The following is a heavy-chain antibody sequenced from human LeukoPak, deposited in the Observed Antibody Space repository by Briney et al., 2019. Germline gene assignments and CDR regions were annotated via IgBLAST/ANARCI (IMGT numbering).Heavy chain of an antibody. J-gene: IGHJ4*02. CDR2: ISYDGSNK. CDR3: VRGLGSGWYFPYDY. CDR1: GFTFSSYG. Sequence: GGSLRLSCAASGFTFSSYGMHWVRQAPGKGLEWVAVISYDGSNKYYADSVKGRFTISRDNAKNSLYLQMNSLRAEDTALYYCVRGLGSGWYFPYDYWGQGTLVTVSS. V-gene: IGHV3-30*03. D-gene: IGHD6-19*01.